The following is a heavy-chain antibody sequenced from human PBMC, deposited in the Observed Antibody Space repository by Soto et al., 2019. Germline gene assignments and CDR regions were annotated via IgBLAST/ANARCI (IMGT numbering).Heavy chain of an antibody. J-gene: IGHJ4*02. CDR1: GFTFGGYA. CDR3: ARGSAYSDYDLEY. CDR2: VSGTGGSA. V-gene: IGHV3-23*01. D-gene: IGHD4-17*01. Sequence: GGSLRLSCTTSGFTFGGYAMSWVRQAPGKGLEWVSGVSGTGGSAYYADSVKGRFTISRDKSTNTLYLHMNSLRAEDTAVYYCARGSAYSDYDLEYWGQGTLVTVSS.